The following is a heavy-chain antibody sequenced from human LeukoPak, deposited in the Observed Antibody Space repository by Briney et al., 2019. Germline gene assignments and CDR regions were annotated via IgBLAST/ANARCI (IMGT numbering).Heavy chain of an antibody. D-gene: IGHD3-10*01. CDR3: ARDHVLWFGEFRGFDY. CDR1: GGTFSSYA. CDR2: IILIFGTA. V-gene: IGHV1-69*05. J-gene: IGHJ4*02. Sequence: SVKVSCKASGGTFSSYAISWGRQAPGQGLEWMGMIILIFGTANYAQKFQGRGQITTDESRSTAYMELGSLRSEDTAVYYRARDHVLWFGEFRGFDYWGQGTLVTVSS.